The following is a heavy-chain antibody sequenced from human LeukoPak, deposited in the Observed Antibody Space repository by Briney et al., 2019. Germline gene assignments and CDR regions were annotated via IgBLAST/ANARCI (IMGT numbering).Heavy chain of an antibody. Sequence: GGSLRLSCAASGFTFSSYWMSWVRQAPGKGLEWVANIEQDGSEKYYVDSVKGRFTISRDNAKNSLYLQMNSLRAEDTAVYYCARDESLYCSSTSCDAFDIWGQGTMVTVSS. V-gene: IGHV3-7*01. CDR3: ARDESLYCSSTSCDAFDI. J-gene: IGHJ3*02. D-gene: IGHD2-2*01. CDR1: GFTFSSYW. CDR2: IEQDGSEK.